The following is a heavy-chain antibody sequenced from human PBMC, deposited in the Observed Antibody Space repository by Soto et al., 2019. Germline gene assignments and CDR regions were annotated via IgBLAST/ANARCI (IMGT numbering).Heavy chain of an antibody. CDR3: AKDFKVSGSHYGTLNYYYGMDV. Sequence: GGSLRLSCAGSGFSFSSYAMSWVRQAPGKGLEWVAVISYDGYLKYYVDAVKGRFTVARDNSKNTLFLEMNSLRVEDTAVYFCAKDFKVSGSHYGTLNYYYGMDVWGQGTTVTVSS. CDR2: ISYDGYLK. V-gene: IGHV3-30*18. CDR1: GFSFSSYA. J-gene: IGHJ6*02. D-gene: IGHD3-10*01.